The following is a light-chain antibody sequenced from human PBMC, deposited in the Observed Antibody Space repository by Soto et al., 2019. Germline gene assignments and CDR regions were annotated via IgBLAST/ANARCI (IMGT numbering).Light chain of an antibody. J-gene: IGKJ1*01. Sequence: DIQMTQSPSTLSASVGDRVTITCRASESNRSWLAWYQQKPGKVPRLLIYRASALESGVPSRFSDGNSGTEFTLTISSLQPDDFAAYYCQQYYTYPWSFGPGTKVEIK. V-gene: IGKV1-5*03. CDR2: RAS. CDR3: QQYYTYPWS. CDR1: ESNRSW.